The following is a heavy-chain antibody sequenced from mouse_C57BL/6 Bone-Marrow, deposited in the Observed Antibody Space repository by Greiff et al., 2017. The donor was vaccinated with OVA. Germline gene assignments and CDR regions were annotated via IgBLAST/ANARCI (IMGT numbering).Heavy chain of an antibody. CDR1: GFTFSDYY. CDR2: ISNGGGST. CDR3: ARRPYDGRSDDAMDY. D-gene: IGHD1-1*01. Sequence: EVKLVESGGGLVQPGGSLKLSCAASGFTFSDYYMYWVRQTPEKRLEWVAYISNGGGSTYYPDTVKGRFTISRDNAKNTLYLQMSRLKSEDTAMYDCARRPYDGRSDDAMDYWGQGTSVTVSA. V-gene: IGHV5-12*01. J-gene: IGHJ4*01.